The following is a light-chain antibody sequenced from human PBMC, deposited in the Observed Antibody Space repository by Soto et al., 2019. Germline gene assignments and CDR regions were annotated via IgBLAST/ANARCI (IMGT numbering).Light chain of an antibody. CDR2: EVT. CDR3: SSYTGSSTVV. J-gene: IGLJ2*01. CDR1: RSDVGGYTY. Sequence: QSALTQPASVSGSPVQSITISCTGTRSDVGGYTYVSWYQQHPGKAPKLMIYEVTNRPSGVSNRFSGSKSGNTASLTISGLQAEDEGDYYCSSYTGSSTVVFGGGTKVTVL. V-gene: IGLV2-14*01.